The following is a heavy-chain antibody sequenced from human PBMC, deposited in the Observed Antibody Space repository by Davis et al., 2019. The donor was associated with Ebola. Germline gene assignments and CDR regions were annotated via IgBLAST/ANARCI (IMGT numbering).Heavy chain of an antibody. J-gene: IGHJ5*02. D-gene: IGHD3-10*01. CDR1: GYTFTGYY. Sequence: ASVKVSCQASGYTFTGYYMHWVRQAPGHGLEWMGRINPNSGGTNYAQKVQGRVTMTRDTSISTAYMELSRLRSDDTAVYYCARGSILWFGEAPQDWFDPWGQGTLVTVSS. CDR3: ARGSILWFGEAPQDWFDP. CDR2: INPNSGGT. V-gene: IGHV1-2*06.